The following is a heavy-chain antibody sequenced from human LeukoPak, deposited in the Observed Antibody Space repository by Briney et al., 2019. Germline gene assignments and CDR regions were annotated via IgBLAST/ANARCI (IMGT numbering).Heavy chain of an antibody. Sequence: GASVKVSCKASGYIFTDYYMHWVRQAPGQGLEWMGWISAYNGNTNYAQKLQGRVTMTTDTSTSTAYMELRSLRSDDTAVYYCARVGPTVTTYYYFDYWGQGTLVTVSS. J-gene: IGHJ4*02. V-gene: IGHV1-18*04. CDR1: GYIFTDYY. CDR3: ARVGPTVTTYYYFDY. CDR2: ISAYNGNT. D-gene: IGHD4-17*01.